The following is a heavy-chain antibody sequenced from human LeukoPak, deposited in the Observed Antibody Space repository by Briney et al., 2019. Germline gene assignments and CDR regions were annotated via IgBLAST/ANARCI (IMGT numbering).Heavy chain of an antibody. CDR3: ARHRYYYDSSGYYGDPFDY. Sequence: PSETLSLTCAASGYSISSGYYWGWIRQPPGKGLEWIGSIYHSGSTYYNPSLKSRVTISVDTSKNQFSLKLSSVTAADTAVYYCARHRYYYDSSGYYGDPFDYWGQGTLVTVSS. CDR1: GYSISSGYY. D-gene: IGHD3-22*01. J-gene: IGHJ4*02. V-gene: IGHV4-38-2*01. CDR2: IYHSGST.